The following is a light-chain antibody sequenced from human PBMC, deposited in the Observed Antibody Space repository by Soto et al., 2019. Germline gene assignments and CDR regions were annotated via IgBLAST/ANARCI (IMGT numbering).Light chain of an antibody. V-gene: IGLV2-11*01. Sequence: QSVLTQPRSVSGSPGQSVTISCTGTSSDVGGYNHVSWYQQHPGKAPKMMTYDVSKRPSGVPGRFSGSKSGNTASLTISGLQAEDEADYYCCSYAGSYTFVFGGGTKVTVL. CDR2: DVS. CDR3: CSYAGSYTFV. CDR1: SSDVGGYNH. J-gene: IGLJ2*01.